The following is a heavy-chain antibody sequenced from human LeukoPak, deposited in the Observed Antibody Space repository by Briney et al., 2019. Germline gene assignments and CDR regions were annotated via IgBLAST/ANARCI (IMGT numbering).Heavy chain of an antibody. V-gene: IGHV3-23*01. J-gene: IGHJ3*02. CDR2: ISGSGGST. CDR3: ANDGAYYDSSTDAFDI. Sequence: NPGGSLRLSCAASGFTFSSYAMSWVRQAPGKGLEWVSAISGSGGSTYYADSVKGRFTISRDNSKNTLYLQMNSLRAEDTAVYYCANDGAYYDSSTDAFDIWGQGTMVTVSS. CDR1: GFTFSSYA. D-gene: IGHD3-22*01.